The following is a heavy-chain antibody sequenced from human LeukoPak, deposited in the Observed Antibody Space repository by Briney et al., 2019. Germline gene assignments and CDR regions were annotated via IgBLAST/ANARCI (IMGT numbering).Heavy chain of an antibody. CDR2: IYYSGST. CDR3: GGGGDVALWAFDI. J-gene: IGHJ3*02. CDR1: GGSISSSSYY. V-gene: IGHV4-39*01. Sequence: SETLSLTCTVSGGSISSSSYYWGWIRQPPGKGLEWIGSIYYSGSTYYNPPLKSRVTKSADTSKTPFSLKLSSVTAADPAVYYCGGGGDVALWAFDIWGQGTMVTVSS. D-gene: IGHD3-16*01.